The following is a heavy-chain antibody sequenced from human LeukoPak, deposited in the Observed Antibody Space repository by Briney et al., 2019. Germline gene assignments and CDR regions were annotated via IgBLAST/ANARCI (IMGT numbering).Heavy chain of an antibody. CDR1: GGSFSGYY. CDR2: INHSGST. D-gene: IGHD4-17*01. V-gene: IGHV4-34*01. Sequence: PSETLSLTCAVYGGSFSGYYWSWIRQSPGKGLEWIGEINHSGSTNHNPSLKSRVTISVDTSKNQFSLKLSSVTAADTAVYYCARALTTVTTNWFDPWGQGTLVTVSS. CDR3: ARALTTVTTNWFDP. J-gene: IGHJ5*02.